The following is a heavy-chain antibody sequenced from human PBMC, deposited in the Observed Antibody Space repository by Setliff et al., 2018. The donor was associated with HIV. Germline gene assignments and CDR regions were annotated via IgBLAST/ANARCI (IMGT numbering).Heavy chain of an antibody. V-gene: IGHV4-31*03. CDR3: ARNIVLGPIDY. CDR1: GGSISSGGYY. CDR2: ICYSGST. D-gene: IGHD2-8*01. Sequence: SETLSLTCTVSGGSISSGGYYWSWIRQHPGKGLEWIGYICYSGSTYYNPSLKSRVTISVDTSKNQFSLKLSSVTAADTAVYYCARNIVLGPIDYWGQGTLVTVSS. J-gene: IGHJ4*02.